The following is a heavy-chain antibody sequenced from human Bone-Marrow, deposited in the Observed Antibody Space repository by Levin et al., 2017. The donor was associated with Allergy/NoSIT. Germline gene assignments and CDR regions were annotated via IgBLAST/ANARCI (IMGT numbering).Heavy chain of an antibody. CDR3: ARGDGYRRLDY. CDR1: GYIFTTYW. V-gene: IGHV5-51*01. D-gene: IGHD5-24*01. Sequence: GESLKISCQCSGYIFTTYWIGWVRQMPGKGLEWMGMVYPGDSDTKYSPSFEGHVTISVDKSISTAYLQWTSLKASDSAMYYCARGDGYRRLDYWGQGTLVTVSS. J-gene: IGHJ4*02. CDR2: VYPGDSDT.